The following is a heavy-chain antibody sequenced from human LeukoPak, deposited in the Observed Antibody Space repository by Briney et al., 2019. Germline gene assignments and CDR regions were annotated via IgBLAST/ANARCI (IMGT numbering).Heavy chain of an antibody. Sequence: SETLSLTCTVSGVSISTSRYYWGWIRQPPGKGLEWIGNIYYTGPTYYNASLESRVTISLDTSKNQFFLKLNSVTAADTAMYYCAKSDGSGLIDYLGQGTLVTVSS. D-gene: IGHD2-21*02. CDR2: IYYTGPT. V-gene: IGHV4-39*01. J-gene: IGHJ4*02. CDR1: GVSISTSRYY. CDR3: AKSDGSGLIDY.